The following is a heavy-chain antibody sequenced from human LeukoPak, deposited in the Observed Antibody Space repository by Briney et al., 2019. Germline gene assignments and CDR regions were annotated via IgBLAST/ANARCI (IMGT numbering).Heavy chain of an antibody. D-gene: IGHD6-13*01. J-gene: IGHJ5*02. CDR3: ARGYSINWFDP. CDR2: NYYSGNT. Sequence: SETLSLTCIVSGGSISSSSYYWGWIRQPPGKGLEWIGGNYYSGNTYYNPSLKSRVTISVGTSKNQFSLKLSSVTAADAAVYYCARGYSINWFDPWGQGTLVTVSS. CDR1: GGSISSSSYY. V-gene: IGHV4-39*02.